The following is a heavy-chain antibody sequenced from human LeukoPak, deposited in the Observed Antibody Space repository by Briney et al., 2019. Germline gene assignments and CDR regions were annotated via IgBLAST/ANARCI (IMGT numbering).Heavy chain of an antibody. CDR1: GGSISSSSYF. V-gene: IGHV4-39*01. J-gene: IGHJ6*03. Sequence: SEALSLTCSVSGGSISSSSYFWGWIRQPPGKGLEWIASVHYSGSTYYNPSLKSRLTISVDTSKNQFSLELSSVTAADTALYFCARQLYVSGSYYAPMDVWGKGTTVTISS. CDR2: VHYSGST. D-gene: IGHD3-10*01. CDR3: ARQLYVSGSYYAPMDV.